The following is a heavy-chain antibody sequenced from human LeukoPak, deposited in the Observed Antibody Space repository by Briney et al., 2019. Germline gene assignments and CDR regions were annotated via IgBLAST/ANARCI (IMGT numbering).Heavy chain of an antibody. D-gene: IGHD6-13*01. V-gene: IGHV4-39*07. CDR3: AREGGYSSPFNY. CDR2: INHSGST. Sequence: SETLSLTCTVSGGSTSSSSHYWGWIRQPPGKGLEWIGEINHSGSTNYNPSLKSRVTISVNKSKNQFSLKLSSVTAADTAVYYCAREGGYSSPFNYWGQGTLVTVSS. J-gene: IGHJ4*02. CDR1: GGSTSSSSHY.